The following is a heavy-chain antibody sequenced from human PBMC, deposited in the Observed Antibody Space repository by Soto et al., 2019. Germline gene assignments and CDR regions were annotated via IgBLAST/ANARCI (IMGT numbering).Heavy chain of an antibody. J-gene: IGHJ6*02. V-gene: IGHV1-69*02. CDR2: IIPILGIA. CDR3: XXXXXXXTEMDV. Sequence: QVQLVQSGAEVKKPGSSVKVSCKASGGTFSSYTISWVRQAPGQGLEWMGRIIPILGIANYAQKFQGRVTITADKSTSTAYMELSSLRSEDTAVXXXXXXXXXXTEMDVWGQGTTVTVSS. CDR1: GGTFSSYT.